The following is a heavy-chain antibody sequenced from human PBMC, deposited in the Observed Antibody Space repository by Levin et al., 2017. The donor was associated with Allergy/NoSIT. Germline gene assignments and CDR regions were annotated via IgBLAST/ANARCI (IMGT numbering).Heavy chain of an antibody. CDR2: INWNGGTT. Sequence: GGSLRLSCAASGFTLDDYGMNWVRQAPGKGLEWVSGINWNGGTTGYADSLKGRFTISRDNAKNSLYLQMKSLRAEDTAVYYCARGRKWGYSYGRHLDYWVQGTLLTVSS. D-gene: IGHD5-18*01. CDR1: GFTLDDYG. J-gene: IGHJ4*02. CDR3: ARGRKWGYSYGRHLDY. V-gene: IGHV3-20*04.